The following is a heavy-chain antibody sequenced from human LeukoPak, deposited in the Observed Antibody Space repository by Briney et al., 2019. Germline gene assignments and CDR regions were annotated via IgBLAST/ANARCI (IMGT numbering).Heavy chain of an antibody. V-gene: IGHV3-48*03. CDR3: ARVATYCSGGSCPYYFDY. CDR2: ISSSGSII. Sequence: PGGSLRLSCAASGFTFSSYEMNWVRQAPGKGLEWVSYISSSGSIIYYAASVKGRFTISRDNGKNSLYVQMKSLRAEDTAVYYCARVATYCSGGSCPYYFDYWGQGTLVTVSS. J-gene: IGHJ4*02. D-gene: IGHD2-15*01. CDR1: GFTFSSYE.